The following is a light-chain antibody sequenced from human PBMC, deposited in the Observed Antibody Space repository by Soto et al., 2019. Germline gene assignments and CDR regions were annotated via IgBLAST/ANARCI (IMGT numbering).Light chain of an antibody. CDR3: QQYNNWWT. J-gene: IGKJ1*01. Sequence: EIVMTQSPATLSVSPGERATLSCRASRSVNSNLAWYQQKPGQAPRLLIYGASTRANGIPARFSGSGSETEFTLNISSLQSEDFAVYYCQQYNNWWTFGQGTKVEIK. CDR1: RSVNSN. CDR2: GAS. V-gene: IGKV3-15*01.